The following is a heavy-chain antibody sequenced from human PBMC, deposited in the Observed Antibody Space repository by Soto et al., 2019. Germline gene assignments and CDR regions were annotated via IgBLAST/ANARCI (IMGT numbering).Heavy chain of an antibody. V-gene: IGHV3-33*01. CDR2: IWYDGSNK. CDR3: ARWGCSGSNCNLNQRSFDL. D-gene: IGHD2-15*01. CDR1: GFIFNEYG. Sequence: QVQLVESGGGVVQPGRSLRLSCAASGFIFNEYGMHWVRQAPGKGLEWVAVIWYDGSNKYYADSVKGRFTFSRDNKKNTMSIQMNSLRVEDTAVYYCARWGCSGSNCNLNQRSFDLWGQGTLVTVSS. J-gene: IGHJ4*02.